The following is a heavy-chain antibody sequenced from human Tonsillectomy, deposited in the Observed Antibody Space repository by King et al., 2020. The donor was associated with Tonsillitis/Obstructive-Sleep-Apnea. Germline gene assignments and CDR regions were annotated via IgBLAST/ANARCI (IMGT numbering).Heavy chain of an antibody. V-gene: IGHV3-64*01. Sequence: VQLVESGGGLVQPGGSLRLSCAASGFTFSSYAMHWVRQAPGKGLEYVSAISSNGGSTYYANSVKGRFTISRDNSKKTLYLQMGSLRAEDMAVYYCASDLDFYDSSGTSYYYYMDVWGKGTTVTVSS. CDR1: GFTFSSYA. CDR2: ISSNGGST. CDR3: ASDLDFYDSSGTSYYYYMDV. J-gene: IGHJ6*03. D-gene: IGHD3-22*01.